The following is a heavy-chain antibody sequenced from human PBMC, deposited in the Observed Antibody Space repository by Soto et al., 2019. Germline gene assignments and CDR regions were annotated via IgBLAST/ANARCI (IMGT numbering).Heavy chain of an antibody. CDR2: IWYDGSNK. CDR3: ARVFNCGGDCSTFDY. J-gene: IGHJ4*02. D-gene: IGHD2-21*02. V-gene: IGHV3-33*01. Sequence: LRLSCAASGFTFSSYGMHWVRQAPGKGLEWVAVIWYDGSNKYYADSVKGRFTISRDNSKNTLYLQMNSLRAEDTAVYYCARVFNCGGDCSTFDYWGQGTLVTVS. CDR1: GFTFSSYG.